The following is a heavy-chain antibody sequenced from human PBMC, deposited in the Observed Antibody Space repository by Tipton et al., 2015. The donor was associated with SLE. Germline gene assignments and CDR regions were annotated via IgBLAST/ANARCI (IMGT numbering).Heavy chain of an antibody. J-gene: IGHJ3*02. V-gene: IGHV4-59*01. CDR1: GGSISSYY. D-gene: IGHD1-1*01. CDR2: IYYSGST. CDR3: ARETGAYDAFDI. Sequence: LRLSCTVSGGSISSYYWSWIRQPPGKGLEWIGYIYYSGSTNYNPSLKSRVTISVDTSKNQFSLKLSSVTAADTAVYYCARETGAYDAFDIWGQGTMVTVSS.